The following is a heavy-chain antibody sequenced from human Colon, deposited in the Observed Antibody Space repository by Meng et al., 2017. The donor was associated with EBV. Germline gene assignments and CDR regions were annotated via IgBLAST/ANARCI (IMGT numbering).Heavy chain of an antibody. CDR1: GGSIRSSSDY. CDR2: IYHSGST. J-gene: IGHJ4*02. V-gene: IGHV4-39*07. Sequence: QLQLQESGPGLVXXXXXLXLSCTVSGGSIRSSSDYWGWIRQPPGKGLEWIGEIYHSGSTNYNPSLKSRVTISVDKSKNQFSLNLSSVTAADTAVYYCARVGQWLPIDYWGQGTLVTVSS. D-gene: IGHD6-19*01. CDR3: ARVGQWLPIDY.